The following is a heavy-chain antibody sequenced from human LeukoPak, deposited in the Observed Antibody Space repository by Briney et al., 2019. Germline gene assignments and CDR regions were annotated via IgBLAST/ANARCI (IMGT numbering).Heavy chain of an antibody. CDR1: GFTFSTYS. V-gene: IGHV3-48*02. Sequence: PGGSLRLSCAASGFTFSTYSMNWVRQAPGKGLEWVSYITSSSSTIYYADSVKGRFTISRDNAKNSLYLQTNSLRDEDTAVYYCGRVVLSGSYYFDYWGQGTLVTVSS. D-gene: IGHD1-26*01. J-gene: IGHJ4*02. CDR3: GRVVLSGSYYFDY. CDR2: ITSSSSTI.